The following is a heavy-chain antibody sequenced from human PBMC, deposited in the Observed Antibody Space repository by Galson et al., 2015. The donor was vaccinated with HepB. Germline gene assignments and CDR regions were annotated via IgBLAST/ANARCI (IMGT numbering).Heavy chain of an antibody. V-gene: IGHV6-1*01. CDR1: GDSVSSTSAA. CDR3: ARGRSGWPHDNYFDY. CDR2: TYYKSKWYD. D-gene: IGHD6-19*01. J-gene: IGHJ4*02. Sequence: CAISGDSVSSTSAAWNWIRQSPLRGLEWLGRTYYKSKWYDDYAVSVKSRITINPETSKNQFSLQLGSVTPEDTAVYYCARGRSGWPHDNYFDYWGQGTLVTVSS.